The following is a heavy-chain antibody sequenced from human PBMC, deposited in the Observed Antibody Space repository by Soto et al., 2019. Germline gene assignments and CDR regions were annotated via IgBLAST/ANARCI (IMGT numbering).Heavy chain of an antibody. CDR2: IYHSGST. J-gene: IGHJ5*01. CDR3: AYFCTSKPPASSDS. V-gene: IGHV4-30-2*01. Sequence: SETLSLTCAVYGGSISSGGYSWSWIRQPPGKGLEWIGYIYHSGSTYYNPSLKGRVTISVDRSKNQFSLKLSSVTAADTAVYYCAYFCTSKPPASSDSWGQGTLVTVSS. CDR1: GGSISSGGYS. D-gene: IGHD3-3*01.